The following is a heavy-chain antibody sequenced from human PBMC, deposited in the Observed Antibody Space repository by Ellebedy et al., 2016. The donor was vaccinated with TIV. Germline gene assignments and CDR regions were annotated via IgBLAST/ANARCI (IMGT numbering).Heavy chain of an antibody. J-gene: IGHJ4*02. Sequence: GESLKISXKGSGYSFTSYCIDWVRQMPGKGLEWMGIIYPGDCDTRYTPSFQGQVTISTDKSISTAYLQWSSLKASDTAMYYCARDYGSGSYLGYWGQGTMVTVSS. D-gene: IGHD3-10*01. V-gene: IGHV5-51*01. CDR1: GYSFTSYC. CDR2: IYPGDCDT. CDR3: ARDYGSGSYLGY.